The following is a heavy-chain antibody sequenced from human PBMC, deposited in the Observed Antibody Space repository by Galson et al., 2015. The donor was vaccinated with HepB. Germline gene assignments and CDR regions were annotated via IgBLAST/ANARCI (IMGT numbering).Heavy chain of an antibody. J-gene: IGHJ4*02. V-gene: IGHV5-10-1*01. CDR3: AGHKRCTTTTCYGWD. D-gene: IGHD2-2*01. CDR2: IDPSDSST. Sequence: QSGAEVKKPGESLRISCAGSGYPFNSHWISWVRQMPGKGLEWMGRIDPSDSSTKYSPSFQGHVTVSADTSISTAFLQWGSLKASDSAMYYCAGHKRCTTTTCYGWDWGQGTLVTVSS. CDR1: GYPFNSHW.